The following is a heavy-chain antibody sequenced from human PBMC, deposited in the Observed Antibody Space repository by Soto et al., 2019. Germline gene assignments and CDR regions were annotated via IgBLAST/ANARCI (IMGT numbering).Heavy chain of an antibody. V-gene: IGHV1-69*13. CDR2: IIPIFGTA. CDR1: GGTFSSYA. Sequence: SSVKVSCKAAGGTFSSYAISWLRKAPGQGLEWMGGIIPIFGTANYAQKFQGRVTITADESTSTAYMELSSLRADDTAVYYCAKGSTMPPGLDYWGQGTLVTVSS. J-gene: IGHJ4*02. D-gene: IGHD1-1*01. CDR3: AKGSTMPPGLDY.